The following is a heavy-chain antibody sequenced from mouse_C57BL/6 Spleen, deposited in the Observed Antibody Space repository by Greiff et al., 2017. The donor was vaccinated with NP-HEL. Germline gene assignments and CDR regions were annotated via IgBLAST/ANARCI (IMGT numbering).Heavy chain of an antibody. Sequence: QVQLQQPGTELVKPGASVKLSCKASGYTFTSYWMHWVKQRPGQGLEWIGYINPSSGYTKYNQKFKDKATLTADKSSSTAYMQLSSLTYEDSAVYYWARSLLWLKGAMDDWGQGTSVTVSS. V-gene: IGHV1-7*01. CDR1: GYTFTSYW. CDR2: INPSSGYT. J-gene: IGHJ4*01. CDR3: ARSLLWLKGAMDD. D-gene: IGHD2-2*01.